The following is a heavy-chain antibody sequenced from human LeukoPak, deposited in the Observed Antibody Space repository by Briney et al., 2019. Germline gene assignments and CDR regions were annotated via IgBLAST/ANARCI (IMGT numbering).Heavy chain of an antibody. J-gene: IGHJ4*02. D-gene: IGHD4-17*01. CDR2: ISSSGSTI. V-gene: IGHV3-48*03. CDR1: GFTFSSYE. Sequence: GSLRLSCAASGFTFSSYEMNWVRQAPGKGLEWVSYISSSGSTIYYADSVKGRFTISRDNAKNSLYLQMNSLRAEDTAVYYCARVSPNTVTTLQSFDYWGQGTLVTVSS. CDR3: ARVSPNTVTTLQSFDY.